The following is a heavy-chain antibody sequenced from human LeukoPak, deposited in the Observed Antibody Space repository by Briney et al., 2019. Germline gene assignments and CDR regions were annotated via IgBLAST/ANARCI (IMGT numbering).Heavy chain of an antibody. J-gene: IGHJ4*02. CDR3: AREPQRRFGELFDY. V-gene: IGHV3-33*01. Sequence: GRSLRLSCAASGFTFNTYGMHWVRQAPGKGLEWVAVIWYDGSNKNYADSVKGRFTVSRDNSKNTLYLQMNSLRVEDTALYYCAREPQRRFGELFDYWGQGTLVTVSS. CDR2: IWYDGSNK. CDR1: GFTFNTYG. D-gene: IGHD3-10*01.